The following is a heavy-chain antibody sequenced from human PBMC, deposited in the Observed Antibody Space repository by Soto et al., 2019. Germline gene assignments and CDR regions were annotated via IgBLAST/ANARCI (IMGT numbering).Heavy chain of an antibody. V-gene: IGHV3-33*01. CDR2: IWYDGSNK. CDR3: AREIEQLFNHYYFDY. Sequence: GGSLRLSCAASGFTFSSYGMHWVRQAPGKGLEWVAVIWYDGSNKYYADSVKGRFTISRDNSKNTLYLQMNSLRAEDTAVYYCAREIEQLFNHYYFDYWGQGTLVTVSS. J-gene: IGHJ4*02. CDR1: GFTFSSYG. D-gene: IGHD6-19*01.